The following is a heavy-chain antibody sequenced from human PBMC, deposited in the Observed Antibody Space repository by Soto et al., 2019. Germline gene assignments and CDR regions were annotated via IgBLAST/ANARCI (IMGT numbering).Heavy chain of an antibody. CDR3: ASHDRGARFDP. V-gene: IGHV1-2*02. CDR2: INPNNGAT. J-gene: IGHJ5*02. Sequence: ASVKVSCKAPRYIFTAYFMHWVRQAPGQGLERMGWINPNNGATHYGLSFQGRVTMTRDTSISTAYMELSSLRSDDTAVYYYASHDRGARFDPWGQGTLVTVSS. CDR1: RYIFTAYF. D-gene: IGHD1-1*01.